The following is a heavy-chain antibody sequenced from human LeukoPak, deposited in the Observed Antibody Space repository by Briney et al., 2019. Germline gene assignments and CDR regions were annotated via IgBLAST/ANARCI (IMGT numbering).Heavy chain of an antibody. V-gene: IGHV4-39*01. Sequence: SETLSLTCSVSGGSITNSTYYWGWIRQPPGKGLEWIGSIYYSGSIFYNPSLKSRVTISVNTSKNQISLKLNSVTAADTAVYYCARQTGSGLFILPGGQGTLVTVSS. CDR3: ARQTGSGLFILP. J-gene: IGHJ4*02. CDR2: IYYSGSI. CDR1: GGSITNSTYY. D-gene: IGHD3/OR15-3a*01.